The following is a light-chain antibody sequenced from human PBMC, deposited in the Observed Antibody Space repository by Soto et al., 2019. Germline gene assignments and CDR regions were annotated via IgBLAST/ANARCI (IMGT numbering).Light chain of an antibody. J-gene: IGLJ1*01. CDR1: SSDVGGYNY. Sequence: QSARTQPASVSGSPGQSITISCNETSSDVGGYNYVSWYQQHPGKAPKLMIYEVSNRPSGVSNRFSGSKSGNTASLIISGLQAEDEADYYCSSYTSSSTLVFGTGTKLTVL. V-gene: IGLV2-14*01. CDR2: EVS. CDR3: SSYTSSSTLV.